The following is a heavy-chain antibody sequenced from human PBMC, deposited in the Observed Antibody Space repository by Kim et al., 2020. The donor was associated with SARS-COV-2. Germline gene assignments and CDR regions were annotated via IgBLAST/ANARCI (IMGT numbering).Heavy chain of an antibody. J-gene: IGHJ4*02. CDR3: AGVDTVTIGGAFDY. V-gene: IGHV4-31*03. CDR2: IYYSGST. Sequence: SETLSLTCTVSGGSISSGGYYWSWIRQHPGKGLEWIGYIYYSGSTYYNPSLKSRVTISVDTSKNQFSLKLSSVTAADTAVYYCAGVDTVTIGGAFDYWGQGTLVTVSS. CDR1: GGSISSGGYY. D-gene: IGHD4-17*01.